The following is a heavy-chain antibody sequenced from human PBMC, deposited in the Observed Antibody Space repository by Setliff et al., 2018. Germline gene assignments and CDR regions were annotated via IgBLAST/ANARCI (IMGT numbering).Heavy chain of an antibody. CDR1: GGSLSDSY. CDR2: INYLGNT. Sequence: PSETLSLTCAVYGGSLSDSYWSWIRQPPGKGLEWIGDINYLGNTNYNPSFQSRVTMSVDRSKNQFSLNLRAMTAADTAVYYCAREGGGSGWTPDSWGQGTLVTVSS. V-gene: IGHV4-34*10. CDR3: AREGGGSGWTPDS. J-gene: IGHJ4*02. D-gene: IGHD6-19*01.